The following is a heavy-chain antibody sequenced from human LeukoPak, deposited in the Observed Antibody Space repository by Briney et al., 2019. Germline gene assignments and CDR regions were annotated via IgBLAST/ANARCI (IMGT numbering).Heavy chain of an antibody. V-gene: IGHV4-38-2*02. CDR1: GYSISSGYY. D-gene: IGHD3-10*01. CDR2: IYHSGST. Sequence: PSETLSLTCTISGYSISSGYYWGWIRQPPGKGLEWIGSIYHSGSTYYNPSLNSRATTSVDTYKNQFPLKLNSLTPATPAVYYCARRSFGEFVFDYWGQGTLVSVSS. J-gene: IGHJ4*02. CDR3: ARRSFGEFVFDY.